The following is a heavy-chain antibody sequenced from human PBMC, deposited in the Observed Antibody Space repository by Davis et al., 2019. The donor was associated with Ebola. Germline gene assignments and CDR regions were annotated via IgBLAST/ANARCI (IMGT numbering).Heavy chain of an antibody. D-gene: IGHD2-8*01. Sequence: GESLKISCAASGFTFSSYGMHWVRQAPGKGLEWVAVISYDGSNKYYADSVKGRFTISRDNSKNTLYLQMNSLRAEDTAVYYCAKSVRLMVYAILNYYYGMDVWGQGTTVTVSS. CDR3: AKSVRLMVYAILNYYYGMDV. V-gene: IGHV3-30*18. CDR1: GFTFSSYG. CDR2: ISYDGSNK. J-gene: IGHJ6*02.